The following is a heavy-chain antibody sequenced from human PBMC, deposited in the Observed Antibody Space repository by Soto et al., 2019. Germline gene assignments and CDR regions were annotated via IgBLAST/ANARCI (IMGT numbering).Heavy chain of an antibody. CDR1: GFTLSDYY. CDR3: ARATQSYYDTSGYYSYVH. D-gene: IGHD3-22*01. Sequence: PGGSLRLSCAASGFTLSDYYMTWIRQAPGKGLEWISYISTNSRYTKYADSVKGRFTISRDNAKSSLYLQMNNLRAEDTAFYFCARATQSYYDTSGYYSYVHWGQGAQVTVSS. CDR2: ISTNSRYT. V-gene: IGHV3-11*05. J-gene: IGHJ4*02.